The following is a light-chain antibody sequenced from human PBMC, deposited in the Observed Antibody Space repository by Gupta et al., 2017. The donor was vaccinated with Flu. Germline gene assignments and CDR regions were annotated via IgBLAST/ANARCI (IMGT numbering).Light chain of an antibody. J-gene: IGLJ2*01. Sequence: QSVLTQPPSVSAAPGQKVAISCSGSHSDIGNNFVSWYQQFPGSAPKVIIYEDNKRLSGTPDRFSGSKSGTSATLDITGLQTGDEAHYYCAAWDGSQTVLLFGGGTRLTVL. CDR2: EDN. CDR1: HSDIGNNF. V-gene: IGLV1-51*01. CDR3: AAWDGSQTVLL.